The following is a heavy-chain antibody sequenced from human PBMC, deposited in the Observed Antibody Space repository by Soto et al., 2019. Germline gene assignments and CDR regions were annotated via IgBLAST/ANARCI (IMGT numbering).Heavy chain of an antibody. Sequence: QVQLVQSGAEVKKPGSSVKVSCTASGGIFSTYAISWLRQTPGQGLEWMGGIIPIFGTPNYAQRFQGRVTITADESTSTAYMELSRLRSEDTAVYYCARDRYDYGSGNYYNRIDFWGQGTLVTVSS. CDR3: ARDRYDYGSGNYYNRIDF. CDR2: IIPIFGTP. J-gene: IGHJ4*02. CDR1: GGIFSTYA. V-gene: IGHV1-69*01. D-gene: IGHD3-10*01.